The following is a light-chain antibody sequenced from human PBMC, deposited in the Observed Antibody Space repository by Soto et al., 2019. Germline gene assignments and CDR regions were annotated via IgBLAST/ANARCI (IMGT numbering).Light chain of an antibody. V-gene: IGLV2-23*03. CDR1: SSDVGSYNL. Sequence: QSALTQPASVSGSPGQSITISCTGTSSDVGSYNLVSWYQHHPGKAPKLMIYEGSKRPSGVSNRFSGSKSGNTASLTISGLQAEDEADYYCCSYAGTYTFVFGGGTQLTVL. CDR3: CSYAGTYTFV. CDR2: EGS. J-gene: IGLJ2*01.